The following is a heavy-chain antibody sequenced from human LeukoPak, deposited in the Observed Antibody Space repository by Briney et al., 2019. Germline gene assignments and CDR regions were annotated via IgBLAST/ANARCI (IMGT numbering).Heavy chain of an antibody. Sequence: PGGSLRLSCAASGFTFNNYDMHWVRQTPGKGLEGVAFIRYDGGDKYYVESVKGRFTIFRDNSRNILYLQMNSLTAEDTAVYYCAKNSDGQTYADAFEIWGQGTMVRVYS. CDR1: GFTFNNYD. J-gene: IGHJ3*02. D-gene: IGHD5-24*01. CDR2: IRYDGGDK. CDR3: AKNSDGQTYADAFEI. V-gene: IGHV3-30*02.